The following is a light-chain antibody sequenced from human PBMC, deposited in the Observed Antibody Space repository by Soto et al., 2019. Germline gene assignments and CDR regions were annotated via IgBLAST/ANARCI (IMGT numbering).Light chain of an antibody. CDR3: QQRSNWPLT. V-gene: IGKV3-11*01. CDR2: DAS. CDR1: QSVSSY. Sequence: EIVLTQSPATLSLSPGERATLSCRASQSVSSYLAWYQQKPGQAPRLLIYDASNRATGIPARFSGSGSGTDFTLTISSLEPEDFALYSCQQRSNWPLTVGPGTKVDIK. J-gene: IGKJ3*01.